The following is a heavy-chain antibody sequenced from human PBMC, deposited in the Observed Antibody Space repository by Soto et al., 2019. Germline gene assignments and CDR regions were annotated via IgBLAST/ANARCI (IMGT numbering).Heavy chain of an antibody. CDR3: ACNKNSSSAAYFHS. CDR1: DGCMNGYY. Sequence: PSKNPSLTCTVPDGCMNGYYWCWILQPPGKGLEWVGYMYSSGTTYYHPSLRSRVSMSLDSSKSQISLNLSSVTAADTAMYYCACNKNSSSAAYFHSSCTGTL. D-gene: IGHD6-13*01. CDR2: MYSSGTT. J-gene: IGHJ4*02. V-gene: IGHV4-59*01.